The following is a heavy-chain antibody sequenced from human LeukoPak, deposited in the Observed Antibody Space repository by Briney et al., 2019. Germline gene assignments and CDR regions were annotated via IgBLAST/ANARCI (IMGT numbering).Heavy chain of an antibody. CDR2: LYYSGST. D-gene: IGHD5-12*01. Sequence: PSETLSLTCTVSGGSISNYYWSWIRQPPGKGLEWIGYLYYSGSTDYNASLKSRVTISVDTSKNQFSLKLKSVTAADTAVYYCARSQYSEYDYELWGQGTLVTVSS. J-gene: IGHJ4*02. V-gene: IGHV4-59*01. CDR1: GGSISNYY. CDR3: ARSQYSEYDYEL.